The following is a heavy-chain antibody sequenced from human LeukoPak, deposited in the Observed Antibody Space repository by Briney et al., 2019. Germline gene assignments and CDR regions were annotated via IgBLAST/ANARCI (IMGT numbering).Heavy chain of an antibody. CDR1: GYTFTSYG. J-gene: IGHJ4*02. V-gene: IGHV1-18*01. Sequence: ASVKVSCKASGYTFTSYGISWVRQAPGQGLEWMGWISAYNGNTNYAQKLQGRVTMTTDTSTSTAYMELRSLRSDDTAVYYCARVVRYSSSSPGSYWGQGTLVTVSS. CDR2: ISAYNGNT. D-gene: IGHD6-6*01. CDR3: ARVVRYSSSSPGSY.